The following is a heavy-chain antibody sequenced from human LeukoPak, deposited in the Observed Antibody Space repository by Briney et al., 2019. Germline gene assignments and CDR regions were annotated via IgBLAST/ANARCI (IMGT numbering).Heavy chain of an antibody. CDR3: ASTYYYDSSGYPFDY. D-gene: IGHD3-22*01. CDR2: ISSSGSTI. V-gene: IGHV3-48*03. Sequence: GGSLRLSCAASGFTFSSYEMNWVRQAPGKGLEWVSSISSSGSTIYYADSVKGRFTISRDNAKNSLYLQMNSLRAEDTAVYHCASTYYYDSSGYPFDYWGQGTLVTVSS. CDR1: GFTFSSYE. J-gene: IGHJ4*02.